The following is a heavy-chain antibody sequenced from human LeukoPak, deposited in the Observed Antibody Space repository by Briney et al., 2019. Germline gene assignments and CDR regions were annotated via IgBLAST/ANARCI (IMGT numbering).Heavy chain of an antibody. Sequence: GGSLRLSCAVAGFTFSTYAMSWVRQAPGKGLEWVANINQDGSDKKYVDSVKGRFTISRDNDKNSVYLQMNGLRAEDTAVYYCGYSSGWLFDYWGQGAQVTVSS. V-gene: IGHV3-7*01. CDR1: GFTFSTYA. CDR2: INQDGSDK. J-gene: IGHJ4*02. CDR3: GYSSGWLFDY. D-gene: IGHD6-19*01.